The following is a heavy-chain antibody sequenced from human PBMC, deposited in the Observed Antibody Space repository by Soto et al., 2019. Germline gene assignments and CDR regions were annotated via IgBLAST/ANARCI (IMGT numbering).Heavy chain of an antibody. CDR2: IDPGDSDT. V-gene: IGHV5-51*01. Sequence: GESLKISCQVSGYSFTSYWIAWVRQMPGKGLEWMARIDPGDSDTCYSPSFQGQVTTSADKSISTAYLQWSSLKASDTAMYYCAIFLVDYGDYYYMDVWGTGITVTV. CDR1: GYSFTSYW. J-gene: IGHJ6*03. D-gene: IGHD4-17*01. CDR3: AIFLVDYGDYYYMDV.